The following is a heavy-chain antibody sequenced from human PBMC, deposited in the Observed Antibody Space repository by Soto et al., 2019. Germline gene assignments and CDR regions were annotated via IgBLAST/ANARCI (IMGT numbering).Heavy chain of an antibody. CDR1: GDSISSYY. Sequence: PEETLSLTCTGTGDSISSYYWTWIRQPPGKGLEWIGYIYYSGTTNYNPSLKSRITISVDTSKNQFSLKLSSVTAADTAVYYCARELWFGESHGMDVWGQGTTVTVSS. J-gene: IGHJ6*02. CDR2: IYYSGTT. D-gene: IGHD3-10*01. CDR3: ARELWFGESHGMDV. V-gene: IGHV4-59*01.